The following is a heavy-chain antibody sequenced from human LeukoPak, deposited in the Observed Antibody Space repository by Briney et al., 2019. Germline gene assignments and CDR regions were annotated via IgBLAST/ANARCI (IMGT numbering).Heavy chain of an antibody. Sequence: PSETLSLTCTVSGGSISSYYWSWIRQPPGKGLEWIGYIYYSGSTNYNPSLKSRVTISVDTSKNQFSLKLSSVTAAVTAVYYCARPVVTMVRGVIIGFDAFDIWGQGTMVTVSS. D-gene: IGHD3-10*01. CDR1: GGSISSYY. J-gene: IGHJ3*02. V-gene: IGHV4-59*08. CDR3: ARPVVTMVRGVIIGFDAFDI. CDR2: IYYSGST.